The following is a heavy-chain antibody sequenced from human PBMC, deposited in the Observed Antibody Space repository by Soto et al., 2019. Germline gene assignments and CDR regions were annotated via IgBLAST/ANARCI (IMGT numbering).Heavy chain of an antibody. Sequence: QVQLVQSGAEVKKPGASVKVSCKASGYTFTGYYMHWVRQAPGQGLEWMGWINPNSGGTNYAQKFQGWVTMTRDTSISTAYMELSRLRSDVTAVYYCARTKSYGSGSYYPNDAFDIWGQGTMVTVSS. CDR2: INPNSGGT. J-gene: IGHJ3*02. V-gene: IGHV1-2*04. CDR1: GYTFTGYY. D-gene: IGHD3-10*01. CDR3: ARTKSYGSGSYYPNDAFDI.